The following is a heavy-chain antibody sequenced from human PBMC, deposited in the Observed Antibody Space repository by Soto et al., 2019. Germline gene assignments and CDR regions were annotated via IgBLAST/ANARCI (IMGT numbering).Heavy chain of an antibody. CDR1: GASIRSGGFY. Sequence: QVQMQESGPGLVKPSQTLSLTCSVSGASIRSGGFYWSWLRQSPGKGMEWIGHIYYTGSTFVSPCLKGRLTISLDTSKNQFSLDLSSVTAAETAMYYCARIEMASIKWGRGTLVTVAS. CDR2: IYYTGST. V-gene: IGHV4-31*03. J-gene: IGHJ4*02. CDR3: ARIEMASIK. D-gene: IGHD5-12*01.